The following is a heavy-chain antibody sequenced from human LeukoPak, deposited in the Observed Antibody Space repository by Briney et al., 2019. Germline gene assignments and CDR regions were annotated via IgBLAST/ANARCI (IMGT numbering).Heavy chain of an antibody. CDR2: IYYSGST. J-gene: IGHJ4*02. CDR1: GGSVSSYY. D-gene: IGHD3/OR15-3a*01. Sequence: PSEALSRTCTVSGGSVSSYYWSWIRQPPGKGLEWIGYIYYSGSTNYNPSLKSRVTISVDTSKNQFSLKLSSVTAADTAVYYCASVGRWPRGLDPYYFDYWGQGTLVTVSS. CDR3: ASVGRWPRGLDPYYFDY. V-gene: IGHV4-59*02.